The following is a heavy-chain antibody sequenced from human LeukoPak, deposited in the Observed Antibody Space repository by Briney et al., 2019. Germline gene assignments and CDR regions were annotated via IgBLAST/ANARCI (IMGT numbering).Heavy chain of an antibody. CDR1: GFTFSSYS. CDR2: ISSSSSTI. D-gene: IGHD4-17*01. Sequence: PGGSLRLSCAASGFTFSSYSMNWVRQAPGEGLEWVSYISSSSSTIYHADSVKGRFTTSRDNAKNSLYLQMNSLRAEDTAVYYCATTVSVFDYWGQGTLVTVSS. V-gene: IGHV3-48*01. J-gene: IGHJ4*02. CDR3: ATTVSVFDY.